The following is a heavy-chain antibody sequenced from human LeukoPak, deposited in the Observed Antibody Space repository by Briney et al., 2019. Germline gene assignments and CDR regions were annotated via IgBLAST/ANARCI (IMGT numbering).Heavy chain of an antibody. D-gene: IGHD3-10*01. CDR2: IRYDGVHN. V-gene: IGHV3-30*02. CDR1: GFTFTTYG. Sequence: QPGGSLRLPCATSGFTFTTYGMHWVRQAPGKGLEWVAFIRYDGVHNFYADSVKGRFTISRDNSKNTVYLQMNSLTTEDTAVYYCAKDLYGSGSHYFDYWGQGSLVTVSS. CDR3: AKDLYGSGSHYFDY. J-gene: IGHJ4*02.